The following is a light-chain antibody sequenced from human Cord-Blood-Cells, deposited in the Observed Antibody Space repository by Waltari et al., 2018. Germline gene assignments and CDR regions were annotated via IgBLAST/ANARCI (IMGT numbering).Light chain of an antibody. CDR2: VAY. CDR3: QQYYSTPLT. V-gene: IGKV4-1*01. CDR1: RSVLYSSNNKHY. J-gene: IGKJ4*02. Sequence: DIVMTQYPDSLAGSLGERATINCTASRSVLYSSNNKHYLTWYQQKRGQPLKLLIYVAYTRASGVPDRCSGSGSGRDFTLTISSLQAEDVAVYYCQQYYSTPLTFGGGTTVEIK.